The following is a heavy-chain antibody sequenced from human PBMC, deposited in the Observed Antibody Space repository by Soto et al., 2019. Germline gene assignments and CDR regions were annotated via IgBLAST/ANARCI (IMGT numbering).Heavy chain of an antibody. CDR1: GFTFSNVW. V-gene: IGHV3-15*01. D-gene: IGHD3-16*01. CDR3: ATLGGNLGAFDY. Sequence: EVQLVESGGGLVKPGGSLRLSCAASGFTFSNVWMSWVRQAPGKGLEWVGRIKSRADGGTAEHAAPVKGRFAISRDDSKNTLYLQMNSLKTEDTAVYYCATLGGNLGAFDYWGQGTLVPVSS. CDR2: IKSRADGGTA. J-gene: IGHJ4*02.